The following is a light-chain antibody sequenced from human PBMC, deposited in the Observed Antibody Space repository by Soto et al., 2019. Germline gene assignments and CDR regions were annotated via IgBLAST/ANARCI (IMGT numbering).Light chain of an antibody. V-gene: IGLV1-44*01. CDR3: AAWDDSLNGQVV. CDR1: SSNIGSNT. Sequence: QTVVTQPPSASGTPGQRVTISCSGSSSNIGSNTVNWYQQLPGTAPKLLIYSNNQRPSGVPDRFSGSKSVTSASLAISGLQSEDEADYYCAAWDDSLNGQVVFGGGTTLTVL. CDR2: SNN. J-gene: IGLJ2*01.